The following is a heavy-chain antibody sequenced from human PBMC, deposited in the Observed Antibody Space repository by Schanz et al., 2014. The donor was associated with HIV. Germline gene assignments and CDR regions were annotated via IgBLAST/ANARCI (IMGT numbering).Heavy chain of an antibody. CDR3: ARGQDIVVVTADFDI. CDR1: GFTFSSNG. D-gene: IGHD2-21*02. J-gene: IGHJ3*02. CDR2: ISYDGSNK. Sequence: QVQLVESGGGVVQPGRSLRLSCSASGFTFSSNGMHWVRQAPGKGLEWVAIISYDGSNKDYADSVKGRFTISRDNSKNTLYLQMNSLRAEDTAVYYCARGQDIVVVTADFDIWGQGTMVTVSS. V-gene: IGHV3-33*08.